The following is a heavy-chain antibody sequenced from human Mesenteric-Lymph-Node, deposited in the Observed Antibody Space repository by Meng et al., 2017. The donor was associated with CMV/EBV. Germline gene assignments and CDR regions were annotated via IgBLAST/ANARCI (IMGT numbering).Heavy chain of an antibody. J-gene: IGHJ4*02. D-gene: IGHD2-8*01. CDR3: ARDPTNGVFDY. V-gene: IGHV4-34*01. Sequence: SETLSLTCAVYGGSFSGYYWSWIRQPPGKGLEWIGSIYYSGSTYYNPSLKSRVTISVDTSKNQFSLKLSSVTAADTAVYYCARDPTNGVFDYWGQGTLVTVSS. CDR1: GGSFSGYY. CDR2: IYYSGST.